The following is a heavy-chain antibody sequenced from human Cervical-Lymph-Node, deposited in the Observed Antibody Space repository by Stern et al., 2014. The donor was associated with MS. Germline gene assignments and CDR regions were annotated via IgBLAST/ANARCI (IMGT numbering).Heavy chain of an antibody. CDR1: GFSFSRYD. Sequence: VQLVESGGGLVKPGGSLRLSCEASGFSFSRYDMNWFRRAPGKGLEWVSSISVTSARIQYADSVKGRFTISRDNAKSSLYLQMNSLGVEETAVYFCARDAKSSGGDYWGRGTLVTVSS. D-gene: IGHD2-15*01. CDR3: ARDAKSSGGDY. V-gene: IGHV3-21*01. J-gene: IGHJ4*01. CDR2: ISVTSARI.